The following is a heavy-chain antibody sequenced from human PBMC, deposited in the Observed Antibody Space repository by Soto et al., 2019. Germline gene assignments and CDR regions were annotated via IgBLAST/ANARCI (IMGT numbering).Heavy chain of an antibody. V-gene: IGHV4-34*01. CDR2: INHSGSS. CDR3: TRGLFSGSYYSGGWYYFDS. J-gene: IGHJ4*02. D-gene: IGHD1-26*01. CDR1: CGSFRGYI. Sequence: PSETLSLTCAGSCGSFRGYIWTWIRQTPGKGLQWIGQINHSGSSIYNPSLKNRVTISTMSNNKFSLELSSVTAADTAVYYCTRGLFSGSYYSGGWYYFDSWGQGTMVTVSS.